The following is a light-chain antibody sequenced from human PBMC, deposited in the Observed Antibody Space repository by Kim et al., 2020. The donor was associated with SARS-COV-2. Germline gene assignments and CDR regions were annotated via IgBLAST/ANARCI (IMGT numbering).Light chain of an antibody. CDR2: GDI. J-gene: IGLJ2*01. Sequence: GAPGQTVTISCTGSNIGPAYDVHWYQQFPGSAPKLLIYGDIHRPSGVPDRFSGSKSGTSASLAITGLQGEDVADYFCQTYDSGHVVFGGGTQLTVL. CDR3: QTYDSGHVV. V-gene: IGLV1-40*01. CDR1: NIGPAYD.